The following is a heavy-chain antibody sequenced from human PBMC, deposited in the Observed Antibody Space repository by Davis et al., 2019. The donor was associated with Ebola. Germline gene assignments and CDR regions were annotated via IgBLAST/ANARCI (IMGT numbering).Heavy chain of an antibody. D-gene: IGHD1-26*01. Sequence: GESLKISCAASGFTFSSYWMHWVRQAPGKGLVWVSRINSDGSSTSYADSVKGRFTISRDNAKNTLYLQMNSLRAEDTAVYYCARGYPSGSLAPFDYWGQGTLVTVSS. CDR2: INSDGSST. J-gene: IGHJ4*02. V-gene: IGHV3-74*01. CDR1: GFTFSSYW. CDR3: ARGYPSGSLAPFDY.